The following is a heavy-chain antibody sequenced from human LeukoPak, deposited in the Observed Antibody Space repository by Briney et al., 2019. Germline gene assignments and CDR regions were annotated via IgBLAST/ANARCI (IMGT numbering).Heavy chain of an antibody. CDR2: INPNSGGT. J-gene: IGHJ4*02. V-gene: IGHV1-2*06. CDR3: ARQYSSGSDY. CDR1: GYTFTSYA. Sequence: ASVKVSCKASGYTFTSYAMNWVRQAPGQGLEWMGRINPNSGGTNYAQKFQGRVTMTRDTSISTAYMELSRLRSDDTAVYYCARQYSSGSDYWGQGTLVTVSS. D-gene: IGHD6-19*01.